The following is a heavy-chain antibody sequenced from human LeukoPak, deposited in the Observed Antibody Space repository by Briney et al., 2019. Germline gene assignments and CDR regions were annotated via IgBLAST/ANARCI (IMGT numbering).Heavy chain of an antibody. V-gene: IGHV4-59*08. D-gene: IGHD6-19*01. CDR2: IYYSGST. CDR3: ARHMDSSGWWENDAFDI. J-gene: IGHJ3*02. Sequence: PSETLSLTCTVSGGSISSYYWSWIRQPPGKGLEWIGYIYYSGSTNYNPSLKSRVTISVDTSKNQFSLKLSSVTAADTAVYYCARHMDSSGWWENDAFDIWGQGTTVTVSS. CDR1: GGSISSYY.